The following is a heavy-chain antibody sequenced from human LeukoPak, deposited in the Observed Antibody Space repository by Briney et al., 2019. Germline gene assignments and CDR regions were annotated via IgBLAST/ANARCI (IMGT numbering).Heavy chain of an antibody. CDR2: ISYDGGNK. CDR1: GFTFSSYA. Sequence: QPGRSLRLSCAASGFTFSSYAMHWVRQAPGKGLEWVAVISYDGGNKYYADSVKGRFTISRDNSKNTLYLQMNSLRAEDTAVYYCAKDGYYYDSSGLLWGQGTLVTVSS. D-gene: IGHD3-22*01. CDR3: AKDGYYYDSSGLL. V-gene: IGHV3-30*07. J-gene: IGHJ4*02.